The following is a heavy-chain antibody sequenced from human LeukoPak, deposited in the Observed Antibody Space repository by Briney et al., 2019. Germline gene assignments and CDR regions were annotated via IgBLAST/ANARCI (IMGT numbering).Heavy chain of an antibody. Sequence: SETLSLTRTVSGGSLSSGDYFWSWTRQHPGKGLEWIGYIYYSGSNYYNPSLKSRVTISVDTSKNQFSLKLSSVTAAGTAVYYCARDSGGRGRYSPVWFDPWGEGTLVTVSS. V-gene: IGHV4-31*03. J-gene: IGHJ5*02. D-gene: IGHD1-26*01. CDR2: IYYSGSN. CDR3: ARDSGGRGRYSPVWFDP. CDR1: GGSLSSGDYF.